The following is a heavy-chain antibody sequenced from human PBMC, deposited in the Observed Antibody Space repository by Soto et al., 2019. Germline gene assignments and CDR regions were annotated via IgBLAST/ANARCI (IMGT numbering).Heavy chain of an antibody. CDR1: GGTFSSYA. J-gene: IGHJ6*02. Sequence: ASVKVSCKASGGTFSSYAISWVRQAPGQGLEWMGGIIPIFGTANYAQKFQGRVTITADESTSTAYMELSSLRSEDTAVYYCASHVDTAMVIYYYYYGMDVWGQGTTVTVSS. D-gene: IGHD5-18*01. V-gene: IGHV1-69*13. CDR2: IIPIFGTA. CDR3: ASHVDTAMVIYYYYYGMDV.